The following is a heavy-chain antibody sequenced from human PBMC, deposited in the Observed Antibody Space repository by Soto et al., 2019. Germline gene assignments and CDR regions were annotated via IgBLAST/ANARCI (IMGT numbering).Heavy chain of an antibody. CDR2: ISSSSSYI. CDR3: ARDRHSDLARGYPAAAVDD. J-gene: IGHJ4*02. V-gene: IGHV3-21*01. D-gene: IGHD3-22*01. Sequence: PGGSLRLSCAASGFTFSSYSMNWVRQAPGKGLEWVSSISSSSSYIYYADSVKGRFTISRDNAKNSLYLQMNSLRAEDTAVYYCARDRHSDLARGYPAAAVDDWGEGTLVTLCS. CDR1: GFTFSSYS.